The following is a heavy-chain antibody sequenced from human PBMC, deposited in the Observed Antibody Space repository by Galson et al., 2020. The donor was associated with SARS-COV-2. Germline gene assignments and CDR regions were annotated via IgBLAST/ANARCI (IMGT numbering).Heavy chain of an antibody. V-gene: IGHV1-46*01. J-gene: IGHJ6*02. CDR3: AGTLVRDGFWGGYYRDYYYYYGMDG. CDR2: INPSGGST. CDR1: GYTFTSYY. Sequence: ASVKVSCKASGYTFTSYYMHWVRQAPGQGLEWMGIINPSGGSTSYAQKFQGRVTMTRDTSTGTVYMELGSLSSEDTAVYYCAGTLVRDGFWGGYYRDYYYYYGMDGWGQGTTVTVSS. D-gene: IGHD3-3*01.